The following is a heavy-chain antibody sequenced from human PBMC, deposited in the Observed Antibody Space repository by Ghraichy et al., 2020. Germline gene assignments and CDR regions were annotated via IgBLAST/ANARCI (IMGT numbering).Heavy chain of an antibody. J-gene: IGHJ6*02. CDR1: GGSFSGYY. CDR3: AIGRHSGSYLSYYNYGMDV. CDR2: INHSGST. V-gene: IGHV4-34*01. Sequence: SETLSLICAVYGGSFSGYYWSWIRQPPGKGLEWIGEINHSGSTNYNPSLKSRVTISIDTSKNQFSLKLNSVTAADPAVYYCAIGRHSGSYLSYYNYGMDVWGQGTTVTVSS. D-gene: IGHD3-10*01.